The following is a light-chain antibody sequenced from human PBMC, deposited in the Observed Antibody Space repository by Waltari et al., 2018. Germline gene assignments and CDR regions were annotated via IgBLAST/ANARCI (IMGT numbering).Light chain of an antibody. CDR1: TGPVTSGHY. J-gene: IGLJ3*02. Sequence: QAVVTQEPSLTVSPGGTVTLTCGPSTGPVTSGHYPYWFPQKPGQSPRTLIYDTTNKHSWTPARFSGSLLGGKAALLLSGAQPEDEGDYYCLLSYSGGRLMFGGGTKLTVL. V-gene: IGLV7-46*01. CDR2: DTT. CDR3: LLSYSGGRLM.